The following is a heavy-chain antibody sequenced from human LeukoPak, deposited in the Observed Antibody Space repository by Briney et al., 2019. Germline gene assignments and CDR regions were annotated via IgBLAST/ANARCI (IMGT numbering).Heavy chain of an antibody. CDR1: EYTLTELS. D-gene: IGHD6-19*01. CDR2: FDAEDGET. CDR3: ATRIVVAGGFDY. Sequence: ASVKVSCKVSEYTLTELSIHWVRQAPGKGLEWMGGFDAEDGETIYAQKFQARVTMTDDTSTDTAYMELSSLRSEDTAVYYCATRIVVAGGFDYWGQGTLVIVSS. J-gene: IGHJ4*02. V-gene: IGHV1-24*01.